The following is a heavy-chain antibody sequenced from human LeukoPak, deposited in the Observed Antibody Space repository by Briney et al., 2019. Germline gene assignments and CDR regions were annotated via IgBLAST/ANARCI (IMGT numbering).Heavy chain of an antibody. CDR1: GYTFTRYG. J-gene: IGHJ4*02. CDR2: ISANNGET. CDR3: ARDFFHGHCAGLSCFLLDY. V-gene: IGHV1-18*01. Sequence: GASVKVSCKASGYTFTRYGISWVGQAPGQGLEWMGWISANNGETNSAQKFQDRVTMTTDTSTSTAYMELRSLRSDDTAVYYCARDFFHGHCAGLSCFLLDYWGQGSLVTVSS. D-gene: IGHD2-15*01.